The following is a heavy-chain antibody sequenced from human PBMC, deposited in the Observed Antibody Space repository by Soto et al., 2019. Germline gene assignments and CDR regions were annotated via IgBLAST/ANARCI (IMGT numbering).Heavy chain of an antibody. CDR1: GGSVTSGSYY. D-gene: IGHD7-27*01. J-gene: IGHJ6*02. CDR2: ISYTGRT. CDR3: AREWGLLPYYVMNV. Sequence: SETLSLTCIVSGGSVTSGSYYWTWLRQPPGKGLEWIGYISYTGRTKYNPSLQSRVTISVDTSKNDFSLNLSSVTAADTAVYFCAREWGLLPYYVMNVWGHGTAVTVSS. V-gene: IGHV4-61*03.